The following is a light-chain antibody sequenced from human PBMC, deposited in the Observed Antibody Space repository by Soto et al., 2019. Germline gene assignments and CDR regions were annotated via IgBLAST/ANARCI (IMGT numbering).Light chain of an antibody. Sequence: QSALTQPASVSGSPGQSITISCTGTSSDVGGYNYVSWYQQHPGKAPKLMIYDVSNRPSGVSNRFSGSKSGNTASLTISGLQAEDEADSYCSSHTSSSTLFGGGTKLTVL. CDR3: SSHTSSSTL. V-gene: IGLV2-14*01. CDR2: DVS. CDR1: SSDVGGYNY. J-gene: IGLJ2*01.